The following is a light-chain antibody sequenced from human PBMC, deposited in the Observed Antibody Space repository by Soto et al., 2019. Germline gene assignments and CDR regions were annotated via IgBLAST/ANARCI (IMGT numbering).Light chain of an antibody. CDR3: QQYGSSRWT. CDR2: GAS. CDR1: QSVSSSY. J-gene: IGKJ1*01. Sequence: EIVLTQSPGTLSLSPGESATLSCRASQSVSSSYLAWYQQKPGQAPRLLIYGASSRATGIPDRFSGSGSGTDFTLTISRLKPEDFAVYYCQQYGSSRWTFGQGTKVDIK. V-gene: IGKV3-20*01.